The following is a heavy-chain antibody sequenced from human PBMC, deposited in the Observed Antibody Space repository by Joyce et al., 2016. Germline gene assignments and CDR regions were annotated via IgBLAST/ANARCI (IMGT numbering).Heavy chain of an antibody. CDR3: ARGKIDGVASTADAFYYYYMDV. V-gene: IGHV4-59*01. J-gene: IGHJ6*03. CDR2: IFYSGST. CDR1: GGSITLYY. Sequence: QVQLQESGPGLVKPSETLSLSCPVSGGSITLYYWTWLRQTPGKGLELIGYIFYSGSTKYNPSLKGRVTMSVDRSKNHFSLKLNSVTAADTAVYYCARGKIDGVASTADAFYYYYMDVWGKGTTVIVSS. D-gene: IGHD1-1*01.